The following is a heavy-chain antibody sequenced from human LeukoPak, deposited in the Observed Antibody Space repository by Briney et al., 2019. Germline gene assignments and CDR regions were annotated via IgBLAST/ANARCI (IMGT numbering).Heavy chain of an antibody. J-gene: IGHJ3*02. CDR2: IYYSGST. Sequence: SETLSLTCTVSGGSISSYYWSWIRQPPGKGLEWIGYIYYSGSTNYNPSLKSRVTISVDTSKNQFSLKLSSVTAADTAVYYCARGNSSSRAFDIWGQGTMVTVSS. CDR3: ARGNSSSRAFDI. V-gene: IGHV4-59*01. D-gene: IGHD6-6*01. CDR1: GGSISSYY.